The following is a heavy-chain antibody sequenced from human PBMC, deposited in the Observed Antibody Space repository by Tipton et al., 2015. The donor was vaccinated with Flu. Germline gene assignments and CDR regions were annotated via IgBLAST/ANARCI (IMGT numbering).Heavy chain of an antibody. Sequence: SLRLSCAASGFTVSSNYMSWVRQAPGKGLEWVSVIYSGGSTYYADSVKGRFTISRDNSKNTLYLQMNSLRAEDPAVYYCAREGWLAARRIDYWGQGTLVTVSS. V-gene: IGHV3-53*01. CDR2: IYSGGST. D-gene: IGHD6-13*01. CDR3: AREGWLAARRIDY. J-gene: IGHJ4*02. CDR1: GFTVSSNY.